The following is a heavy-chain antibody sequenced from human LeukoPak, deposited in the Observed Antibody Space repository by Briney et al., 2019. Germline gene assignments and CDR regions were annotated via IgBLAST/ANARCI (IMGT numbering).Heavy chain of an antibody. CDR2: ISGSGGST. CDR3: AKDGYIVVVPAATGLDY. D-gene: IGHD2-2*01. V-gene: IGHV3-23*01. CDR1: GFTFSSYA. J-gene: IGHJ4*02. Sequence: PGGSLRLSCAAPGFTFSSYAMSWVRQAPGKGLEWVSAISGSGGSTYYADSVKGRFTISRDNSKNTLYLQMNSLRAEDTAVYYCAKDGYIVVVPAATGLDYWGQGTLVTVSS.